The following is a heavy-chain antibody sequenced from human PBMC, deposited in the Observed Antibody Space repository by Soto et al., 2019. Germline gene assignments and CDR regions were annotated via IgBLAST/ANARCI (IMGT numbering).Heavy chain of an antibody. CDR1: GYTFTGYY. Sequence: GASVKVSCKASGYTFTGYYMHWVRQAPGQGLELMGWINPNSGGTNYAQKFQGWVTMTRDTSISTAYMELSRLRSDDTAVYYCARANRVAAPRLPNYYYYYGMNVWGQGTTVTVSS. CDR3: ARANRVAAPRLPNYYYYYGMNV. V-gene: IGHV1-2*04. D-gene: IGHD6-13*01. J-gene: IGHJ6*02. CDR2: INPNSGGT.